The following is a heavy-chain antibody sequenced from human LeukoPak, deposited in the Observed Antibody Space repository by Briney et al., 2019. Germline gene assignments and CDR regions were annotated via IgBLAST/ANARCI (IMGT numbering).Heavy chain of an antibody. J-gene: IGHJ4*02. CDR3: ARVEMATIRD. CDR2: IYYSGST. D-gene: IGHD5-24*01. CDR1: GGSISSYY. Sequence: SETPSLTCTVSGGSISSYYWSWIRQPPGKGLEWIGYIYYSGSTNYNPSLKSRVTISVDTSKNQFSLKLSSVTAADTAVYYCARVEMATIRDWGQGTLVTVSS. V-gene: IGHV4-59*01.